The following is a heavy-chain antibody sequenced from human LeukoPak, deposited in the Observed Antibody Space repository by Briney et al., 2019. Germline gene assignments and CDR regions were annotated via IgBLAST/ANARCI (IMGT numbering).Heavy chain of an antibody. Sequence: PGGSLRLSCAASGFTFSSYAMSWVRQAPGKGLEWVSAISGSGGSTYYADSVKGRFTISRDNSKNTLYLQMNSLRAEDTAVYYCAKDPYSSTGEYYFDYWGQGTLVTVSS. V-gene: IGHV3-23*01. J-gene: IGHJ4*02. CDR2: ISGSGGST. CDR1: GFTFSSYA. CDR3: AKDPYSSTGEYYFDY. D-gene: IGHD3-16*01.